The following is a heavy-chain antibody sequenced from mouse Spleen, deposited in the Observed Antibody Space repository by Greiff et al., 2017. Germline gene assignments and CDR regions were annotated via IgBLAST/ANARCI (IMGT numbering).Heavy chain of an antibody. Sequence: DVHLVESGGGLVQPGGSMKLSCAASGFTFSDAWMDWVRQSPEKGLEWVAEIRNKANNHATYYAESVKGRFTISRDDSKSSVYLQMNSLRAEDTGIYYCTRDSYYSYDEGYWYFDVWGAGTTVTVSS. CDR1: GFTFSDAW. CDR2: IRNKANNHAT. D-gene: IGHD2-12*01. CDR3: TRDSYYSYDEGYWYFDV. J-gene: IGHJ1*01. V-gene: IGHV6-6*01.